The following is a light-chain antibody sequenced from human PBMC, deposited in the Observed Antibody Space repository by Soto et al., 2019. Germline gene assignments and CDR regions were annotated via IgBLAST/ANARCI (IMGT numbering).Light chain of an antibody. Sequence: QSALTQPASVSGSPGQSITISCTGTSSDVGGYNYVSWYQQHPDKALKLMIYEVTNRPSGVSNRFSGSKSGNTASLTISGLQAEDEADYCSSYTSSSTDVFGTGTKLTVL. J-gene: IGLJ1*01. CDR2: EVT. CDR3: SSYTSSSTDV. CDR1: SSDVGGYNY. V-gene: IGLV2-14*01.